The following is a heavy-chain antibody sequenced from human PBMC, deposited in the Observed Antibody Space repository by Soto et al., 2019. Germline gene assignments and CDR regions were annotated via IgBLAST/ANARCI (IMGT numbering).Heavy chain of an antibody. CDR3: VRGRVMITFGVVIVIDY. CDR2: INPNTGYT. Sequence: ASVKVSCKASGYTFTSYGISWVRQATGQGLEWMGWINPNTGYTDYAKKFQDRVTMTGNTSITTAYMELSSLRSEDTAVYYCVRGRVMITFGVVIVIDYWGQGSPVTVSS. CDR1: GYTFTSYG. J-gene: IGHJ4*02. V-gene: IGHV1-8*02. D-gene: IGHD3-16*02.